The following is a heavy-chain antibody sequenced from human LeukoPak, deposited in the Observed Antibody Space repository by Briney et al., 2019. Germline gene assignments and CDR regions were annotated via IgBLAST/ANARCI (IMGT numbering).Heavy chain of an antibody. CDR2: INSDGSST. CDR1: GFTFSSYW. D-gene: IGHD3-9*01. J-gene: IGHJ6*03. Sequence: GGSLRLSCAASGFTFSSYWMHWVRQAPGKGLVWVSRINSDGSSTSYADSVKGRFTISRDNAKNTLYLQMNSLRAEDTAVYYCARAQVEYYDILTGYLYYYYYYYMDVWGKGTTVTISS. V-gene: IGHV3-74*01. CDR3: ARAQVEYYDILTGYLYYYYYYYMDV.